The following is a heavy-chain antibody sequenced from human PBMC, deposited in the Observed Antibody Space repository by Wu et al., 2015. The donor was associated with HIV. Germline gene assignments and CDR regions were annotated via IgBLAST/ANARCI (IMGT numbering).Heavy chain of an antibody. D-gene: IGHD4-17*01. V-gene: IGHV1-69*13. CDR1: GGTFSSYA. J-gene: IGHJ5*02. Sequence: QVQLVQSGAEVKKPGSSVKVSCKASGGTFSSYAISWVRQAPGQGPEWMGRIIPIFGTANYAQKFQGRVTITADESTSTAYMELSSLRSEDTAVYYCARNPDYGDYVRDWFDPWGQGTLVTVSS. CDR3: ARNPDYGDYVRDWFDP. CDR2: IIPIFGTA.